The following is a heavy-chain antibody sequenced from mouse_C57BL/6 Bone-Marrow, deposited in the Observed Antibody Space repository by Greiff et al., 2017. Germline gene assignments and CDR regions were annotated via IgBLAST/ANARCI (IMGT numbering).Heavy chain of an antibody. CDR3: ARDRGITTVVGGFDY. Sequence: EVKLMESGGGLVKPGGSLKLSCAASGFTFSSYAMSWVRQTPEKRLEWVATISDGGSYTYYPDNVKGRFTISRDNAKNNLYLQMSHLKSEDTAMYYCARDRGITTVVGGFDYWGQGTTLTVSS. D-gene: IGHD1-1*01. J-gene: IGHJ2*01. CDR1: GFTFSSYA. CDR2: ISDGGSYT. V-gene: IGHV5-4*01.